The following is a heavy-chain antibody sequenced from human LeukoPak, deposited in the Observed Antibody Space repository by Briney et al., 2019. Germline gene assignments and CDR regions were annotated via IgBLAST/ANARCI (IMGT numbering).Heavy chain of an antibody. J-gene: IGHJ6*03. V-gene: IGHV1-18*01. Sequence: ASVKVSCKASGYTFTSYGISWVRQAPGQGLEWMGWISAYNGNTNYAQKLQGRVTMTTDTSTSTAYMELRSLRSDDTAVYYCARESGSGSYNFYYYYYMDVWGKGTTVTISS. CDR1: GYTFTSYG. CDR2: ISAYNGNT. D-gene: IGHD3-10*01. CDR3: ARESGSGSYNFYYYYYMDV.